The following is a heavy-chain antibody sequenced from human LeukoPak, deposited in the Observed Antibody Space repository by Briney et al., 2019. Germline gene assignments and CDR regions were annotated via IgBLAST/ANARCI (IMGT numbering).Heavy chain of an antibody. Sequence: SETLSLTRTVSGASISSSSYYWGWVRQPPGKGLEWIGTIYYSGGTYYTPSLKSRVTISVDTSKNQFSLKLTSVTAADTAVYYCARVYYYDSSGYFRPPYFDNWGQGTLVTVSS. CDR1: GASISSSSYY. V-gene: IGHV4-39*01. CDR2: IYYSGGT. CDR3: ARVYYYDSSGYFRPPYFDN. D-gene: IGHD3-22*01. J-gene: IGHJ4*02.